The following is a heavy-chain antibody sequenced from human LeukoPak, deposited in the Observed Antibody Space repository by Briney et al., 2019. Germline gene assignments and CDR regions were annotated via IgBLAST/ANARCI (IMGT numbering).Heavy chain of an antibody. D-gene: IGHD3/OR15-3a*01. CDR3: ARETVGTGTGWFDY. J-gene: IGHJ4*02. V-gene: IGHV1-69*05. CDR2: IIPIFGTA. CDR1: GGTFSSYA. Sequence: GASVKVSCKASGGTFSSYAISWVRQAPGQGLEWMGGIIPIFGTANYAQKFQGRVTITTDESTSTAYMELSSLRSEDTAVYYCARETVGTGTGWFDYWGQGTLVTVSS.